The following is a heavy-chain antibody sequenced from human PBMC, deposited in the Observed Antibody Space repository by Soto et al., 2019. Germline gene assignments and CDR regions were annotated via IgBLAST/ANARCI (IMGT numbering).Heavy chain of an antibody. CDR3: TRLDSSGYFGGVDY. J-gene: IGHJ4*02. V-gene: IGHV4-59*01. CDR2: IYYSGST. CDR1: GGSISSYY. Sequence: PSETLSLTCTVSGGSISSYYWSWIRQPPGKGLEWIGYIYYSGSTNYNPSLKSRVTISVDTSKNQFSLKLSSVTAADTAVYYCTRLDSSGYFGGVDYWGQGTLVTVSS. D-gene: IGHD3-22*01.